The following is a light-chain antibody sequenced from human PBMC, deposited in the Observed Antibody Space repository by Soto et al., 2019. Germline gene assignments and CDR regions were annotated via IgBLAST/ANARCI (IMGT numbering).Light chain of an antibody. J-gene: IGKJ1*01. CDR3: LQHNTYTWT. Sequence: DIQITQSPSTLSGSVGDRVTITCRDSQTISSWLAWYQQKPGKAPKLLIYKASTLTSGVPSRFSGSGSGTEFTLTISSLQPDDFETDYCLQHNTYTWTFDQGTKVDIK. V-gene: IGKV1-5*03. CDR1: QTISSW. CDR2: KAS.